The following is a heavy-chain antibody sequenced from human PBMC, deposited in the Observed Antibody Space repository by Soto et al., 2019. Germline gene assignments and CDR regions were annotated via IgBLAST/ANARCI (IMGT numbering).Heavy chain of an antibody. CDR2: IYYSGST. V-gene: IGHV4-39*01. D-gene: IGHD3-3*01. J-gene: IGHJ5*02. CDR3: ARQRYDFWSGYYTEPYWFDP. CDR1: GGSISSSSYY. Sequence: PSETLSLTCTVSGGSISSSSYYWGWIRQPPGKGLEWIGSIYYSGSTYYNPSLKSRVTISVDTSKNQFSLKLSSVTAADTAVYYCARQRYDFWSGYYTEPYWFDPWGQGTLVTVSS.